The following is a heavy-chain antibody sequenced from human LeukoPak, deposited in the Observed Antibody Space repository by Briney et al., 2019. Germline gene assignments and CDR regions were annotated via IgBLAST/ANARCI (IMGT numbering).Heavy chain of an antibody. V-gene: IGHV4-39*07. D-gene: IGHD6-19*01. Sequence: PSETLSLTCTVSGGSISSSSYYWGWIRQPPGKGLEWIGSIYYSGSTYYNPSLKSRVTISVDTSKNQFSLKLSSVTAADTAVYYCARDQAVAGSAFDYWGQGTLVTVSS. J-gene: IGHJ4*02. CDR3: ARDQAVAGSAFDY. CDR2: IYYSGST. CDR1: GGSISSSSYY.